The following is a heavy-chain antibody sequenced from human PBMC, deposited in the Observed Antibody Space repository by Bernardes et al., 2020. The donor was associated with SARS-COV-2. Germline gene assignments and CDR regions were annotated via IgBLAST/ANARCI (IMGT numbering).Heavy chain of an antibody. CDR2: ISGSGGTT. D-gene: IGHD1-1*01. J-gene: IGHJ6*02. V-gene: IGHV3-23*01. Sequence: VGSLSLSCAASGFTFSSYAMTWVRLAPGKGLEWVSVISGSGGTTYYADSVKGRFTMSRDNSKNTLYLQMNSLRDEDTAIYYCSIQEGYYYYGMDVWGQGTTVTVSS. CDR3: SIQEGYYYYGMDV. CDR1: GFTFSSYA.